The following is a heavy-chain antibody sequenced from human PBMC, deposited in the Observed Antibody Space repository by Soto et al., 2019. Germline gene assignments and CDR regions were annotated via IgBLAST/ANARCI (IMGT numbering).Heavy chain of an antibody. V-gene: IGHV4-30-2*01. CDR2: IYHSGST. CDR1: GGSISSGGYS. CDR3: TRGPSGDKVDY. J-gene: IGHJ4*02. Sequence: PSETLSLTCAVSGGSISSGGYSWSWIRQPPGKGLEWIGYIYHSGSTYYNPSLKSRVTISVDRSKNQFSLKLSSVTAADTAVYYCTRGPSGDKVDYWGQGTLVTSPQ. D-gene: IGHD7-27*01.